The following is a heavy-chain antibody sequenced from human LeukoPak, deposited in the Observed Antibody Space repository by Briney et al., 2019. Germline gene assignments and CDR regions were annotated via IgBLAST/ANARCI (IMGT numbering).Heavy chain of an antibody. Sequence: SQTLSLTCTVSGGSISSGGYYWSWIRQPPGKGLEWIGYIYHSGSTYYNPSLKSRVTISVDRSKNQFSLKLSSVTAADTAVYYCARCTTQGGSTSCRGYFQHWGQGTLVTVSS. CDR2: IYHSGST. CDR1: GGSISSGGYY. J-gene: IGHJ1*01. V-gene: IGHV4-30-2*01. CDR3: ARCTTQGGSTSCRGYFQH. D-gene: IGHD2-2*01.